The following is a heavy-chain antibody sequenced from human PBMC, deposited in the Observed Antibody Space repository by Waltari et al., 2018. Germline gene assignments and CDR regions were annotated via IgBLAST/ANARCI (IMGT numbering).Heavy chain of an antibody. CDR3: GYCSSTSCWDGMDV. V-gene: IGHV1-8*01. CDR2: MNPNSGNT. CDR1: GYTFTSYD. Sequence: QVQLVQSGAEVKKPGASVKVSCKASGYTFTSYDIHWVRPATGQGLEWMGWMNPNSGNTGYAQKFQGRVTMTRNTSISTAYMELSSLRSEDTAVYYCGYCSSTSCWDGMDVWGQGTTVTVSS. D-gene: IGHD2-2*01. J-gene: IGHJ6*02.